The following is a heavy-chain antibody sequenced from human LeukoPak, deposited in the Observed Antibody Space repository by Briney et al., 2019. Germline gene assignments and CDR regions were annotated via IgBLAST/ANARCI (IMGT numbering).Heavy chain of an antibody. Sequence: SVKVSCKASGGTFSSYAISWVRQAPGQGLKWMGGIIPIFGTANYAQKFQGRVTITADKSTSTAYMELSSLRSEDTAVYYCARDIVVVPAAMRVAFDIWGQGTMVTVSS. CDR1: GGTFSSYA. CDR2: IIPIFGTA. D-gene: IGHD2-2*01. CDR3: ARDIVVVPAAMRVAFDI. J-gene: IGHJ3*02. V-gene: IGHV1-69*06.